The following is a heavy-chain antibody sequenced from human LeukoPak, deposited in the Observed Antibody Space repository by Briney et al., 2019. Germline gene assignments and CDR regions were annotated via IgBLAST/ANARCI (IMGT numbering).Heavy chain of an antibody. D-gene: IGHD3-10*01. V-gene: IGHV1-2*02. J-gene: IGHJ5*02. Sequence: ASVKVSCKASGYPFTGYYMHWVRQAPGQGLEWMGWINPNSGGTNYAQKVQGRVTRTRDTSISTAYREVSRLRSDDTAVYYWARDKGSGSLNWFDPWGQGTLVTVSS. CDR3: ARDKGSGSLNWFDP. CDR1: GYPFTGYY. CDR2: INPNSGGT.